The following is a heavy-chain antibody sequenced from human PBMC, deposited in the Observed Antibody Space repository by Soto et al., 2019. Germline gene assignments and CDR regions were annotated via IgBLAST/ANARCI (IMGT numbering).Heavy chain of an antibody. J-gene: IGHJ5*01. Sequence: EVQLVESGGGLIQPGGSLRLSCAASGFSFSTYDMHWVRQAPGKGLEWVSLIGTAGNTHYADSVKGRFIVSREIAKGSVYLHMNSLPAGDTAVYYCARDPSGWGLDSWGQGTPVTVSS. CDR1: GFSFSTYD. CDR3: ARDPSGWGLDS. D-gene: IGHD6-19*01. V-gene: IGHV3-13*01. CDR2: IGTAGNT.